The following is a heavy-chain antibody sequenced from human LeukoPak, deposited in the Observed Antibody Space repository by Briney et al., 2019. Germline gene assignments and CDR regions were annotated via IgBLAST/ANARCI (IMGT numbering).Heavy chain of an antibody. J-gene: IGHJ5*02. CDR3: ARVGGNSESYGWFGP. CDR1: GGSISGYY. D-gene: IGHD4-23*01. Sequence: PSETLSLTCTVSGGSISGYYWTWIRQSAGKGPEWIGHIYSTGTNNYNPSLRSRVTLSVDTSKNQFSLKLRSVTAADTAVYYCARVGGNSESYGWFGPWGQGSLVTVSS. V-gene: IGHV4-4*07. CDR2: IYSTGTN.